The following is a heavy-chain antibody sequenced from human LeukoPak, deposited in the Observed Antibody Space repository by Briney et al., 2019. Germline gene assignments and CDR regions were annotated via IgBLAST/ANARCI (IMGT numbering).Heavy chain of an antibody. V-gene: IGHV3-7*01. CDR2: IKQDGSEK. Sequence: PGGSLRLSCVASGFTFSRYWMSWVRQAPGKGLEWVANIKQDGSEKYYVDSVKGRFTISRDNAKNSLYLQMNSLRAEDTAVYYCARGGHYGDYPYYFDYWGQGTLVTVSS. CDR3: ARGGHYGDYPYYFDY. CDR1: GFTFSRYW. J-gene: IGHJ4*02. D-gene: IGHD4-17*01.